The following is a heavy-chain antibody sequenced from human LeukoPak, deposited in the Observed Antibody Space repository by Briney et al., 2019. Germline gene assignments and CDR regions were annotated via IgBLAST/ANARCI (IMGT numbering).Heavy chain of an antibody. Sequence: GGSLRLSCAASGFTFSSYSMNWVRQAPGKGLEWVSSISSISSYIYYADSVKGRFTISRDNAKNSLSLQMSSLRAEDTAVYYCARVRRWTDSSMVDYYYYMDVWGKGTTVTISS. V-gene: IGHV3-21*01. D-gene: IGHD3-10*01. CDR2: ISSISSYI. J-gene: IGHJ6*03. CDR3: ARVRRWTDSSMVDYYYYMDV. CDR1: GFTFSSYS.